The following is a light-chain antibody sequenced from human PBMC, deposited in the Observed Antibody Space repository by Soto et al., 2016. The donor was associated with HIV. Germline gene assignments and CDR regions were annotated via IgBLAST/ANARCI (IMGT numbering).Light chain of an antibody. V-gene: IGLV3-21*03. CDR2: DDS. CDR1: NIGSKS. Sequence: SYVLTQPPSVSVAPGKTANISCGGNNIGSKSVYWYHQKPGQAPVLVVYDDSDRPSGIPERFSGSNSGNTATLTISRVEAGDEADYYCQVWDTSSDVVFGGGTKPTVL. J-gene: IGLJ2*01. CDR3: QVWDTSSDVV.